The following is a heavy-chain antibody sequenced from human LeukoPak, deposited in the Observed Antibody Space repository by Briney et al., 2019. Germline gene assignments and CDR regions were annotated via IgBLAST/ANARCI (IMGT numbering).Heavy chain of an antibody. V-gene: IGHV4-59*08. CDR1: GGSISSYY. CDR2: IYYSGST. D-gene: IGHD6-6*01. J-gene: IGHJ5*02. Sequence: SETLSLTCTVSGGSISSYYWSWIRQPPGKGLEWIGYIYYSGSTNYNPSLKSRVTIPVDTSKNQFSLKLSSVTAADTAVYYCARPGLAPFSSFDPWGQGTLVTVSS. CDR3: ARPGLAPFSSFDP.